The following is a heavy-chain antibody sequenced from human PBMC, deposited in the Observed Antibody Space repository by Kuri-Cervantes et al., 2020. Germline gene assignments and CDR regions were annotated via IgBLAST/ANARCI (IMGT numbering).Heavy chain of an antibody. CDR2: ISSSSSYI. CDR3: ATSHGGDSDY. J-gene: IGHJ4*02. V-gene: IGHV3-21*01. Sequence: GESLKISCAASGFTVSSNYMSWVRQAPGKGLEWVSSISSSSSYIYYADSVKGRFTISRDNAKNSLYLQMNSLRAEDTAVYYCATSHGGDSDYWGQGTLVTVSS. CDR1: GFTVSSNY. D-gene: IGHD3-16*01.